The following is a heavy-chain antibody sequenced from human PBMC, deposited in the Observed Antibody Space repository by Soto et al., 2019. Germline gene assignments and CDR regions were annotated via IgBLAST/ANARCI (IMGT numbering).Heavy chain of an antibody. J-gene: IGHJ6*02. CDR2: IIPIFGTA. CDR3: ARANRLGIINYYYGMDV. V-gene: IGHV1-69*06. CDR1: GGTFSSYA. D-gene: IGHD7-27*01. Sequence: VASVRVSCKXSGGTFSSYAISWVRQAPGQGLEWMGGIIPIFGTANYAQKFQGRVTITADKSTSTAYMELSSLRSEDTAVYYCARANRLGIINYYYGMDVWGQGTTVTVSS.